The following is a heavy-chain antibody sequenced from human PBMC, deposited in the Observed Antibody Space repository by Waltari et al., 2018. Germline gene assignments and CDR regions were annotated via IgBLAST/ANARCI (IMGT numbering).Heavy chain of an antibody. CDR3: ASRLGYCSGGSCSLIDY. V-gene: IGHV4-38-2*01. D-gene: IGHD2-15*01. J-gene: IGHJ4*02. CDR2: IYHSGST. Sequence: QVQLQESGPGLVKPSETLSLTCAVSGYSISSGYYWGWIRQPPGKGLEWIGSIYHSGSTYYNPSLKSRVTISVDTSKNQFSLKLSSVTAADTAVYYCASRLGYCSGGSCSLIDYWGQGTLVTVSS. CDR1: GYSISSGYY.